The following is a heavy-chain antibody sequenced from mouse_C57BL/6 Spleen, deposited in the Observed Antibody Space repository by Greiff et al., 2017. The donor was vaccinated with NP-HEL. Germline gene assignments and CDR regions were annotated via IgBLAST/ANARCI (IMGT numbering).Heavy chain of an antibody. CDR2: IYPGNSDT. J-gene: IGHJ1*03. CDR1: GYTFTSYW. D-gene: IGHD1-1*01. CDR3: TRAGITTVVADWYFDV. Sequence: EVQLQQSGTVLARPGASVKMSCKTSGYTFTSYWMHWVKQRPGQGLEWIGAIYPGNSDTSYNQKFKGKAKLTAVTSASTAYMELSSLTNEDSAVYYCTRAGITTVVADWYFDVWGTGTTVTVSS. V-gene: IGHV1-5*01.